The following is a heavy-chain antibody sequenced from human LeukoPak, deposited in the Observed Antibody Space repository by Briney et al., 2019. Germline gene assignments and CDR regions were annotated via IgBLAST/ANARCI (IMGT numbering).Heavy chain of an antibody. V-gene: IGHV1-24*01. J-gene: IGHJ4*02. CDR1: GYTLTELS. D-gene: IGHD3-16*01. CDR2: FDPEDGET. Sequence: EASVKVSCKVSGYTLTELSMHWVRQAPGKGLEWMGGFDPEDGETIYAQKFQGRVTMTEDTSTDTAYMELSSLRSEDTAVYYCATRSFGGVIPFDYWGQGTLVTVSS. CDR3: ATRSFGGVIPFDY.